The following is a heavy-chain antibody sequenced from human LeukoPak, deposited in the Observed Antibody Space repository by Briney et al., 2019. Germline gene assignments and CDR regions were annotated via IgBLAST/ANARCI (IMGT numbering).Heavy chain of an antibody. CDR3: ARQTRYYDSTGYPVLGIFDP. V-gene: IGHV4-59*01. D-gene: IGHD3-22*01. J-gene: IGHJ3*01. Sequence: SETLSLTCSVSGGSIGDYYWSWIRQPPGKGLDWVGYISNSGSSYYSPSLRSRVTMSLDTSNNRISLRLSSATAADTAVYYCARQTRYYDSTGYPVLGIFDPRGQGTTVTVSS. CDR2: ISNSGSS. CDR1: GGSIGDYY.